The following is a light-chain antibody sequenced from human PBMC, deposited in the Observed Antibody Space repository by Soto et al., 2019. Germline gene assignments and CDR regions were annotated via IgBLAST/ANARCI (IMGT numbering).Light chain of an antibody. CDR3: QQYGESPT. CDR1: QSISSNY. CDR2: DAS. Sequence: EIVLTQSPGTLSLSPGERATLSCRASQSISSNYVAWYQQKPGQAPRLLIYDASSRATGIPNRFSGSGSGTDFTLTISRLEPEDFAVFYCQQYGESPTFGQGTKV. J-gene: IGKJ1*01. V-gene: IGKV3-20*01.